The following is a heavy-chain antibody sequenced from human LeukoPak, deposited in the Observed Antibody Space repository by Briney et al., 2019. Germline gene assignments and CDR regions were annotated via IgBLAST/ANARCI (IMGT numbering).Heavy chain of an antibody. CDR1: GYTFTSYD. CDR2: IIPLFGAP. CDR3: ARDEEKAAGSL. J-gene: IGHJ4*02. Sequence: ASVKVSCKAFGYTFTSYDISWVRQAPGQGLEWVGGIIPLFGAPLYAQKFQGRVTITADERTSTVYMDLSSLRSDDTAVYYCARDEEKAAGSLWGQGTPVIVSS. D-gene: IGHD6-13*01. V-gene: IGHV1-69*13.